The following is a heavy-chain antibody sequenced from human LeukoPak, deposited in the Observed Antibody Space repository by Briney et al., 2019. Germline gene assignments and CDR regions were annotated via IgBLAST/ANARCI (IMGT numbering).Heavy chain of an antibody. Sequence: PGGSLRLSCAASGFTFSSYSMNWVRQAPGKGLEWVSYISSSSSTIYYADSVEGRFTISRDNAKNSLYLQMNSLRAEDTAVYYCARDLGIAALPNWFDPWGQGTLVTVSS. CDR2: ISSSSSTI. D-gene: IGHD6-6*01. J-gene: IGHJ5*02. V-gene: IGHV3-48*04. CDR3: ARDLGIAALPNWFDP. CDR1: GFTFSSYS.